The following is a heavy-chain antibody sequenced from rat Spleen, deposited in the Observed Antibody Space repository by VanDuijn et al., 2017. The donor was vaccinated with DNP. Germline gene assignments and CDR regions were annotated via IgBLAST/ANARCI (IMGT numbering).Heavy chain of an antibody. CDR1: GFTFSNYG. CDR3: ARPIYNNHGGFAY. CDR2: IGSPAYAP. D-gene: IGHD1-10*01. V-gene: IGHV5S13*01. J-gene: IGHJ3*01. Sequence: EVQLVESGGGLVQPGRSLKLSCAASGFTFSNYGMAWVRQAPAKGLEWVAYIGSPAYAPYYADSVKGRFTISRDNAKSTLYLQMNSLRSEDMATYYCARPIYNNHGGFAYWGQGTLVTVSS.